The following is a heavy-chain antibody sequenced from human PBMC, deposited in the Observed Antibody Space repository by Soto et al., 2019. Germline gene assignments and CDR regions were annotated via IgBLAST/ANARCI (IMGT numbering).Heavy chain of an antibody. CDR1: GFTFGEYA. CDR2: IRSKSFGGTT. J-gene: IGHJ4*02. V-gene: IGHV3-49*03. CDR3: TRRQYLDY. Sequence: GGSLRLSCTASGFTFGEYAMSWFRQAPGKGLEWVGYIRSKSFGGTTEYAASVKGRFTISRDDSKSIAYLQVDSLETEDTAVYYCTRRQYLDYWGQGILVTVS.